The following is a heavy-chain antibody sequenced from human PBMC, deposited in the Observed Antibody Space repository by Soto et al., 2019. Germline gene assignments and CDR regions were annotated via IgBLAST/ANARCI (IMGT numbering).Heavy chain of an antibody. CDR2: IYWDDDK. J-gene: IGHJ4*02. Sequence: QITLKETGPTLVKPTQTLTLTCTFSGVSLSSSGVGVGWIRQPPGKALEWLALIYWDDDKRYSPSLKSRLTISKDTPKNQLVHTLTNMDPVDTATYYCAHAPWGNYGGKSEKAFDYWGQGTLVTVSS. D-gene: IGHD4-17*01. CDR1: GVSLSSSGVG. CDR3: AHAPWGNYGGKSEKAFDY. V-gene: IGHV2-5*02.